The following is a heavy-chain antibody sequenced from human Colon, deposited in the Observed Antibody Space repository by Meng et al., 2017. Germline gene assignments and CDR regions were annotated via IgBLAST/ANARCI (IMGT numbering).Heavy chain of an antibody. CDR1: GGSVSSGDYY. CDR3: ARVNGDFDEAWFDP. CDR2: VYYTGNT. J-gene: IGHJ5*02. Sequence: VQLQGWGPGLVRPSETLALTCTVLGGSVSSGDYYWSWIRQPPGKGLEWLGYVYYTGNTNYNPSLKNRVTISLDTSNNQFSLKLTSMTAADAAIYYCARVNGDFDEAWFDPWGQGTLVTVSS. D-gene: IGHD2-21*02. V-gene: IGHV4-61*08.